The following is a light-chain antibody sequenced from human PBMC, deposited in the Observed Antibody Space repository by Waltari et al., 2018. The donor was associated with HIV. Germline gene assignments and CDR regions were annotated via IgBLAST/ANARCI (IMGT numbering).Light chain of an antibody. V-gene: IGLV1-40*01. Sequence: QSVLTQPPSVSGAPGPRVTLYCTGSSSNIGAGFDVHWYQQVPGRAPKLVIRENYTRPSGVPDRFSASKSGASASLAITGLQAEDEADYYCQSFDSSLSGSVFGGGTKLTVL. CDR3: QSFDSSLSGSV. CDR1: SSNIGAGFD. J-gene: IGLJ2*01. CDR2: ENY.